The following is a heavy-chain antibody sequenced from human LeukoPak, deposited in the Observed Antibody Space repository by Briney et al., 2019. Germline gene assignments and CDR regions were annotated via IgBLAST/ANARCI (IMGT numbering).Heavy chain of an antibody. V-gene: IGHV1-2*04. Sequence: ASVKVSCKASGYTFTGYYMHWVRQAPGQGLEWMGWINPNSGGTNYAQKFQGWVTMTRDTSISTAYMELSRLRSDDTAVYYCARDSVRLLEWFSFDYWGQGTLVTVSS. CDR2: INPNSGGT. J-gene: IGHJ4*02. D-gene: IGHD3-3*01. CDR3: ARDSVRLLEWFSFDY. CDR1: GYTFTGYY.